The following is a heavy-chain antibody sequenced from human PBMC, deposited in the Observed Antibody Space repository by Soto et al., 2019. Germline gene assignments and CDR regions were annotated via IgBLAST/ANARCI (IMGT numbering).Heavy chain of an antibody. CDR2: IIPIFGTA. CDR3: ARVVSDRGVASFFDH. V-gene: IGHV1-69*06. CDR1: GGTFSSYA. J-gene: IGHJ4*02. Sequence: QVQLVQSGAEVKKPGSSVKVSCKASGGTFSSYAISWVRQAPGQGLEWMGGIIPIFGTANYAQKFQGRVTITADKSTSTAYMELSSLRSDDTAVYYCARVVSDRGVASFFDHWGQGSMVSVSS. D-gene: IGHD3-10*01.